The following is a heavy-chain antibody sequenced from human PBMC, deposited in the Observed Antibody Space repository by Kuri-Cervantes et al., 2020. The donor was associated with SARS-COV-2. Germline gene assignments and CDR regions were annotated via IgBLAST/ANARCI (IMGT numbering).Heavy chain of an antibody. D-gene: IGHD1-26*01. Sequence: ESLKISCTVSGGSISSFHWSWIRQSPGKGLEWIAYFYYGDVTNYNPSLKSRVTVSADTSKNQLSLKLNSVTAADTAVYYCARDNILYSGSGFDLWGQGTLVTVSS. CDR3: ARDNILYSGSGFDL. V-gene: IGHV4-59*01. CDR1: GGSISSFH. CDR2: FYYGDVT. J-gene: IGHJ4*02.